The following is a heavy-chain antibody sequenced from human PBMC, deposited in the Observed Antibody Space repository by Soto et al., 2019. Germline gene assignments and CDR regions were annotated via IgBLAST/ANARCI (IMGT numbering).Heavy chain of an antibody. V-gene: IGHV3-74*01. Sequence: EVQLEESGGGLVQPGGSLRLSCVASGFTFSNSWMHWVRQTPVKGLVWVSRIHGDASVINYADSVRGRFTISRDNAKNTLYVPMNNLRAEDRALSYCRRYNVASGTGYYWCQGPLVPVSS. CDR2: IHGDASVI. D-gene: IGHD1-26*01. J-gene: IGHJ4*02. CDR1: GFTFSNSW. CDR3: RRYNVASGTGYY.